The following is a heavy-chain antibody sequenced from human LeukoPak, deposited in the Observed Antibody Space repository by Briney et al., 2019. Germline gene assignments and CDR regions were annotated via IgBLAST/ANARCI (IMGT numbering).Heavy chain of an antibody. D-gene: IGHD6-19*01. J-gene: IGHJ4*02. CDR2: IFYSGGT. Sequence: SETLSLTCTVSGGSISSSSYYWGWIRQPPGKGLEWIGSIFYSGGTYYNPSLKSRVTISADTSKNQFSLKLSSVTAADTAVYYCARDGAVAGNGDYWGQGTLVTVSS. CDR1: GGSISSSSYY. CDR3: ARDGAVAGNGDY. V-gene: IGHV4-39*07.